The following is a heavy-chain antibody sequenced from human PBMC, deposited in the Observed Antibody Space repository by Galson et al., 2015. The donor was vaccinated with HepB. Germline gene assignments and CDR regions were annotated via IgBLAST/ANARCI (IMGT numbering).Heavy chain of an antibody. CDR1: GFTFSNFA. CDR2: ISGKSTNI. D-gene: IGHD1-7*01. Sequence: SLRLSCAASGFTFSNFAMTWVRQAPGKGLEWLSDISGKSTNIYYADSVKGRFTISRDNSKNTLYLEMSSLRAEDTAIYYCAKDTYNWNYVYFFDHWGQGTLVTVSS. V-gene: IGHV3-23*01. J-gene: IGHJ4*02. CDR3: AKDTYNWNYVYFFDH.